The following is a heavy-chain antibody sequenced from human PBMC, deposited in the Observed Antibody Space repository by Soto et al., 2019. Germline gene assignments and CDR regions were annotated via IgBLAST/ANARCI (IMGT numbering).Heavy chain of an antibody. CDR2: IDSNSGAT. D-gene: IGHD3-16*01. CDR3: AIIMTHSDSFDI. Sequence: ASVKVSCKASGYSFAGFYIHWMRQAPGQGLEWVGSIDSNSGATTYAQKFQDSVAMTRDTSVSTAYMDLNRLTSDDTAIYYCAIIMTHSDSFDIWGQGTMVTVSS. V-gene: IGHV1-2*04. J-gene: IGHJ3*02. CDR1: GYSFAGFY.